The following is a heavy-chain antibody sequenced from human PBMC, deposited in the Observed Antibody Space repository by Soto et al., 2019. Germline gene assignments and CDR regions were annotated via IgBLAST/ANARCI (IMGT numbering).Heavy chain of an antibody. CDR1: GFTFSSYG. Sequence: GGSLRLSCAASGFTFSSYGMHWVRQAPGKGLEWVAVIWYDGSNKYYADSVKGRFTISRDNSKNTLYLQMNSLRAEDTAVYYCARDKLYYYGMDVWGQGTTVTVSS. V-gene: IGHV3-33*01. CDR2: IWYDGSNK. CDR3: ARDKLYYYGMDV. J-gene: IGHJ6*02.